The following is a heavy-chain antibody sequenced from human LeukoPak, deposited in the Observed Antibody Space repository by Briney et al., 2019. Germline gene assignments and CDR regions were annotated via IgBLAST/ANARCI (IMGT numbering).Heavy chain of an antibody. CDR1: GFTFSSYS. CDR2: ISSSSSYI. CDR3: ARDPTWGPVVPAAPRDAFDI. J-gene: IGHJ3*02. Sequence: GGSLRLSCAASGFTFSSYSMNWVRQAPGKGLEWVSSISSSSSYIYYADSVKGRFTISRDNAKNSLYLQMNSLRAEDTAVYYCARDPTWGPVVPAAPRDAFDIWGQGTMVTVSS. D-gene: IGHD2-2*01. V-gene: IGHV3-21*01.